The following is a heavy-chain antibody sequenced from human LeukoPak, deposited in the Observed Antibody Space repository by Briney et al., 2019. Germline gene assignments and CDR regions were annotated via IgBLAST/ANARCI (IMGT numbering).Heavy chain of an antibody. D-gene: IGHD2-2*01. CDR3: ARGSVPAAVVFDY. J-gene: IGHJ4*02. Sequence: SQSLSLTCAVYGESFSGYYWSWIRRPPGKGLVWIGYVYYSGTTNYNPSLKSRVTISVDTSKNQFSLKLSSVTPADTAVYYCARGSVPAAVVFDYWGQGTLVTVSS. CDR1: GESFSGYY. CDR2: VYYSGTT. V-gene: IGHV4-59*01.